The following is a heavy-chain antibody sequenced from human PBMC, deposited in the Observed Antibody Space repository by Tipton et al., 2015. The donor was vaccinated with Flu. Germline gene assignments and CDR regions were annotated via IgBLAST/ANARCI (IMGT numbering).Heavy chain of an antibody. CDR1: GFTFSSYE. J-gene: IGHJ4*02. CDR3: ARTATYYDFWSGYWRGYYFDY. V-gene: IGHV3-48*03. Sequence: SLRLSCAASGFTFSSYEMNWVRQAPGKGLEWVSYISSSGSTIYYADSVKGRFTISRDNAKNSRYLQMNSLRAEDTAVYYCARTATYYDFWSGYWRGYYFDYWGQGTLVTVSS. CDR2: ISSSGSTI. D-gene: IGHD3-3*01.